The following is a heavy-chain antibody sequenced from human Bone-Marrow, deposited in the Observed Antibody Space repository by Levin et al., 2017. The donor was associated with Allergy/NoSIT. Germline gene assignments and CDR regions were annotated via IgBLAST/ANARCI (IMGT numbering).Heavy chain of an antibody. CDR2: IKQDGSEK. CDR3: ARDDPSGATGWYFDY. J-gene: IGHJ4*02. D-gene: IGHD1-26*01. Sequence: PGGSLRLSCAASGFTFSSYWMSWVRQAPGKGLEWVANIKQDGSEKYYVDSVKGRFTISRDNAKNSLYLQMNSLRAEDTAVYYCARDDPSGATGWYFDYWGQGTLVTVSS. CDR1: GFTFSSYW. V-gene: IGHV3-7*01.